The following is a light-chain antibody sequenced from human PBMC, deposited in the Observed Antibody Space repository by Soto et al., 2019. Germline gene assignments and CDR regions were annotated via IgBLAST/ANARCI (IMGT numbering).Light chain of an antibody. J-gene: IGLJ3*02. CDR3: AAWDDSLRAWV. CDR2: MTN. V-gene: IGLV1-47*01. Sequence: QSVLTQPPSASGTPGQTVTISCSGGWYNIGKNLGYWYQQLPGTAPKLLIYMTNQRPSGVPDRFSGSKSGSSASLAVRGLRSEDEAVYYCAAWDDSLRAWVFGGGTKLTVL. CDR1: WYNIGKNL.